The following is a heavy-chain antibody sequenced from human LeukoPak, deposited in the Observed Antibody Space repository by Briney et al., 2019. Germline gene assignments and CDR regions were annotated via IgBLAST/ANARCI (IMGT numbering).Heavy chain of an antibody. Sequence: GGSLRLSRAASGFSFADFIMHRVRHAPGPGVEWCSRFNWDGGRAYYADSVTGRFAISRDNSKNALYMQMNSLRPEDTGLYYCARGSNSWPSLFDYWGQGTLVTVSS. V-gene: IGHV3-43*01. CDR3: ARGSNSWPSLFDY. CDR2: FNWDGGRA. CDR1: GFSFADFI. D-gene: IGHD6-13*01. J-gene: IGHJ4*02.